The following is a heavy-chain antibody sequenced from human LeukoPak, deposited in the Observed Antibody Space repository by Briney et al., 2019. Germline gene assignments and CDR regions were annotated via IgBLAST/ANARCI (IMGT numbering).Heavy chain of an antibody. D-gene: IGHD6-13*01. CDR2: IKQDGSER. CDR1: RFTFSTFW. J-gene: IGHJ5*02. V-gene: IGHV3-7*03. CDR3: ARGASSSP. Sequence: GGSLRLSCEASRFTFSTFWITSVRQVPGKGLEWVANIKQDGSERNYVDSVKGRFTISRDNAKNSLYLQMNSLRAEDTAVYYCARGASSSPWGQGTLVTVSS.